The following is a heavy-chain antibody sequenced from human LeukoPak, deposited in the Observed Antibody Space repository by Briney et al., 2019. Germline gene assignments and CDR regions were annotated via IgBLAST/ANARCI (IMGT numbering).Heavy chain of an antibody. Sequence: ASVKVSCKASGYTFTSYDINWVRQATGQGLEWMGWMNPNSGNTGYAQEFQGRVTMTRNTSISTAYMELSSLRSEDTAVYYCARANKGYCSGGSCYYYYMDVWGKGTTVTISS. J-gene: IGHJ6*03. CDR3: ARANKGYCSGGSCYYYYMDV. CDR1: GYTFTSYD. D-gene: IGHD2-15*01. CDR2: MNPNSGNT. V-gene: IGHV1-8*01.